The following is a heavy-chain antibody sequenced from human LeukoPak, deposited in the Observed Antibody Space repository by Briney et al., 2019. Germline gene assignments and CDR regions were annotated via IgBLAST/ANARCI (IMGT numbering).Heavy chain of an antibody. CDR2: ISGDGFTT. Sequence: PGGSLRLSCAASGFTFNNYAMTWVRQAPGKGLEWVSVISGDGFTTYSADSVKGRFTISRDNSKNTLFLQMDSLRGEDTAVYFCARCPGLNYFDSWGQGTLVTVSS. CDR1: GFTFNNYA. CDR3: ARCPGLNYFDS. D-gene: IGHD3/OR15-3a*01. J-gene: IGHJ4*02. V-gene: IGHV3-23*01.